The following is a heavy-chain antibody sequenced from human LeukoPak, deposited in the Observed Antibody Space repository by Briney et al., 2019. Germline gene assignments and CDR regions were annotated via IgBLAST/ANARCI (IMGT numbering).Heavy chain of an antibody. CDR1: GFSFTSYW. CDR2: IYPGDSDT. D-gene: IGHD3-22*01. Sequence: PGGSLQISCKGSGFSFTSYWIGWVRQMPGKGLEWMGIIYPGDSDTRYSPSFRGQVTISADKSISTAYLQWSSLKASDTAMYYCARQHYYYDSSGYYNDAFDIWGQGTMVTVSS. J-gene: IGHJ3*02. CDR3: ARQHYYYDSSGYYNDAFDI. V-gene: IGHV5-51*01.